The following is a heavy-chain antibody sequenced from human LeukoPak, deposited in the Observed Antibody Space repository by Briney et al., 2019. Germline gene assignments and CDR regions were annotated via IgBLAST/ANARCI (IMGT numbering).Heavy chain of an antibody. CDR2: ISSSSSTI. CDR3: ARDQGQYDY. V-gene: IGHV3-48*01. J-gene: IGHJ4*02. Sequence: GGSLRLSCAASGFTFSSYSMNWVRQAPGKGLEWVSYISSSSSTIYYADSVKGRFTISRDNAKNSPYLQMNSLRAEDTAVYYCARDQGQYDYWGQGTLVTVSS. CDR1: GFTFSSYS.